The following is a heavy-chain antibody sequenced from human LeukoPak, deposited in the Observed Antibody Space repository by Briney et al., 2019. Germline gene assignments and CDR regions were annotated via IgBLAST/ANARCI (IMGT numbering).Heavy chain of an antibody. J-gene: IGHJ4*02. Sequence: SQTLSLTCSVSGGSISSGDYYWSWIRQPPGKGLEWIGYIYYSGSTYYNPSLKSRVTLSVDTSKNQFSLKLSSVTAADTSVYYCARLDYYHFDYWGQGTVVTVSS. V-gene: IGHV4-30-4*01. CDR1: GGSISSGDYY. CDR3: ARLDYYHFDY. CDR2: IYYSGST. D-gene: IGHD3-22*01.